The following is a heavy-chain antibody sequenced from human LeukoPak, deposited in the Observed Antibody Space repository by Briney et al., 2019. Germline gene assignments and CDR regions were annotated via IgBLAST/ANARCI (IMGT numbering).Heavy chain of an antibody. V-gene: IGHV3-21*01. D-gene: IGHD3-9*01. CDR3: ARDYDILTGWDFDY. CDR1: GFTFNSYS. CDR2: ISGSNSYI. J-gene: IGHJ4*02. Sequence: GGSLRLSCAASGFTFNSYSMNWVRQAPGKGLEWVSSISGSNSYIYYADSMKGRFTISRDNAKNTLYLQMNSLRAEDTAVYYCARDYDILTGWDFDYWGQGTLVTVSS.